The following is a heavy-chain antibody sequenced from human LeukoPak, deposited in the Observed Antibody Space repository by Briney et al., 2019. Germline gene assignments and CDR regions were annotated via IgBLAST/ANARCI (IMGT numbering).Heavy chain of an antibody. CDR3: ARDQYCSGGSCYSVFFNC. D-gene: IGHD2-15*01. J-gene: IGHJ4*02. CDR2: INPNSGGT. CDR1: GYTFTGYY. Sequence: ASVKVSCKASGYTFTGYYMHWVRQAPGQGLEWMGRINPNSGGTNYAQKFQGRVTMTRDTSISTAYMELSRLRSDDTAVYYCARDQYCSGGSCYSVFFNCWGQGTLVTVSS. V-gene: IGHV1-2*06.